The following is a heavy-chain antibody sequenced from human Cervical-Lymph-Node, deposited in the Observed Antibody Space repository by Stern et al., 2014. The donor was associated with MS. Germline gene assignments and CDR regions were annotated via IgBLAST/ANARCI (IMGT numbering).Heavy chain of an antibody. V-gene: IGHV3-15*01. CDR3: STADYRYYYGMDV. Sequence: EVQLVESGGGLVKPGGSLRLSCAASAFTFRNAWMSWVRQAPGKGLEWVGRIKSKTDGGTADYAAPVRGRFTISRDDSGNTLYLQMNSLKTEDTAVYYCSTADYRYYYGMDVWGQGTTVTVSS. CDR2: IKSKTDGGTA. J-gene: IGHJ6*02. D-gene: IGHD4-11*01. CDR1: AFTFRNAW.